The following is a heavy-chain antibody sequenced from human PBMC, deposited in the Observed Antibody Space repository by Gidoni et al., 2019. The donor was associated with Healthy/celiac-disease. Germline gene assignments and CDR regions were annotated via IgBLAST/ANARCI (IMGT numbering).Heavy chain of an antibody. J-gene: IGHJ4*02. Sequence: QVQLQESGPGLVKPSETLSLTCTVSGGAISSYYWSWIRQPPGKGLEWIGYIYYSGSTNYNPSLKSRVTISVDTSKNQFSLKLSSVTAADTAVYYCARGPRSYSPMEFDYWGQGTLVTVSS. CDR2: IYYSGST. D-gene: IGHD1-26*01. CDR3: ARGPRSYSPMEFDY. CDR1: GGAISSYY. V-gene: IGHV4-59*01.